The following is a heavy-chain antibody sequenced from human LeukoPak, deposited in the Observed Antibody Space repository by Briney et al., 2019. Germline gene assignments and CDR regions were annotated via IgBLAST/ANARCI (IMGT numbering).Heavy chain of an antibody. Sequence: PGRSLRLSCAASGFIFGSYGMHWVRQAPGKGLEWVAVIWYDGSNMYYGDSVKGRFTISRDNSKNTLYLQMNSLRAEDTAVYYCARDRYSGSPDYWGQGALVTVSS. CDR2: IWYDGSNM. CDR3: ARDRYSGSPDY. V-gene: IGHV3-33*01. D-gene: IGHD1-26*01. CDR1: GFIFGSYG. J-gene: IGHJ4*02.